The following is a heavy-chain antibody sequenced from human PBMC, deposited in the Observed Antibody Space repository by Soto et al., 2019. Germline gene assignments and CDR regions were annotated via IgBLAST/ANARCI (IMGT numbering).Heavy chain of an antibody. J-gene: IGHJ3*02. D-gene: IGHD3-16*02. CDR3: ARDRAYYIWGSYRFSQDAFDI. Sequence: ASVKVSCKASGYTFTSYYMHWVRQAPGQGLEWMGIINPSGGSTSYAQKFQGRVTMTRDTSTSTVYMELSSLRSEDTAVYYCARDRAYYIWGSYRFSQDAFDIWGQGTMVTVSS. CDR2: INPSGGST. CDR1: GYTFTSYY. V-gene: IGHV1-46*01.